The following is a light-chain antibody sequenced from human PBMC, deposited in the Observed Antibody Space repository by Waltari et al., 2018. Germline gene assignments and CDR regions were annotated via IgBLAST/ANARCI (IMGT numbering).Light chain of an antibody. CDR2: EVN. CDR1: SSDIGSYNL. Sequence: QSALTQPASVSGSPGQSITISCTGTSSDIGSYNLVPCYQQHPGKAPNLIIYEVNRRPSGVSDRFSASKSVNTASLTISGLQADDEADYYCCSYAGDSTYVFGTGAKVTVL. J-gene: IGLJ1*01. CDR3: CSYAGDSTYV. V-gene: IGLV2-23*02.